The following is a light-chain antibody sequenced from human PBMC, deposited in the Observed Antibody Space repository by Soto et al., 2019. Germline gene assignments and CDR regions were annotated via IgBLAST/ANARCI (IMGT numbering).Light chain of an antibody. Sequence: QTVVTQEPSFSVSPGGTVTLTCGLTSGSVSTTYYPSWYQQTPGQAPRTLIYSTNIRSSGVPDRFSGSILGNKAALTITGAQADYECDDHCMLYMGGGLVVFGGGTKLTVL. CDR1: SGSVSTTYY. J-gene: IGLJ2*01. CDR3: MLYMGGGLVV. CDR2: STN. V-gene: IGLV8-61*01.